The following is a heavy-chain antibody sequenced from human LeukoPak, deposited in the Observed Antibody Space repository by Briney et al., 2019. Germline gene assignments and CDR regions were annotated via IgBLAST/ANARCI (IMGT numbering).Heavy chain of an antibody. D-gene: IGHD2-2*01. CDR1: GFTFSSYA. Sequence: GGSLRLSCAASGFTFSSYAMSWVRQAPGKGLEWVSAISGSGGSTYYADSVKGRFTISRDNSKNTLYLQLNSLRAEDTAVYFCARRYCSTCPTGHAFDLWGQGTMVTVSS. J-gene: IGHJ3*01. CDR3: ARRYCSTCPTGHAFDL. CDR2: ISGSGGST. V-gene: IGHV3-23*01.